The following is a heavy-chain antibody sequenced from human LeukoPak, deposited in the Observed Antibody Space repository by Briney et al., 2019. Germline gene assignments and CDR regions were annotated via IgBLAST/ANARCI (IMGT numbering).Heavy chain of an antibody. CDR2: ISGSGGST. J-gene: IGHJ4*02. CDR3: AKKSTFGYYFDY. V-gene: IGHV3-23*01. CDR1: GFTFSSYV. Sequence: GGSLRLSCAASGFTFSSYVMSWVRQAPGKGLEWVSAISGSGGSTYYADSVKGRFTISRDNSKNTLYLQMNSLRAEDTAVYYCAKKSTFGYYFDYWGQGTLVTVSS. D-gene: IGHD2/OR15-2a*01.